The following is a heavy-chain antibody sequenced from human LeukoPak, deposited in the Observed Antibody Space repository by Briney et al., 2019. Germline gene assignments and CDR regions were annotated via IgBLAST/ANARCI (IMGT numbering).Heavy chain of an antibody. J-gene: IGHJ4*02. CDR2: VTSNGGST. Sequence: PGTSLRLSCSASGFPFSLYSMHWVRQAPGKGLEYVSAVTSNGGSTYYADSVKGRFTISRDNSKNTLYLQMSSLTTEDTAVYYCVRTVVGYYFDYWGQGTLVTVSS. CDR1: GFPFSLYS. D-gene: IGHD3-10*01. CDR3: VRTVVGYYFDY. V-gene: IGHV3-64D*09.